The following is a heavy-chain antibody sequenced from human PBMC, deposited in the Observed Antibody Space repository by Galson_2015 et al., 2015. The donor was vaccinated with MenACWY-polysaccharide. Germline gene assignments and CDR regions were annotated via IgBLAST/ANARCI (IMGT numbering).Heavy chain of an antibody. V-gene: IGHV3-7*01. Sequence: SLRLSCAASGFTFSTYWMNWVRQAPGKGLEWVAYINHEGSEKYYVDSVEGRFTISRDNAKNSLYLQMNSLRAEDTAVYYCARDHPDTRSNGFDICGQGTMVTLSS. D-gene: IGHD5/OR15-5a*01. CDR1: GFTFSTYW. J-gene: IGHJ3*02. CDR2: INHEGSEK. CDR3: ARDHPDTRSNGFDI.